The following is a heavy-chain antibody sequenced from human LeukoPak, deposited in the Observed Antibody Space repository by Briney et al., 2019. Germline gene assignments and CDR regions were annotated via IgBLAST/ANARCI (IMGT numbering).Heavy chain of an antibody. CDR3: ARNSMIGNAFDI. D-gene: IGHD3-22*01. Sequence: GASVKVSCKASGGTFSSYAISWVRQAPGQGLERMGGIIPIFGTANYAQKFQGRVTITADESTSTAYMELSSLRSEDTAVYYCARNSMIGNAFDIWGQGTMVTVSS. V-gene: IGHV1-69*13. CDR1: GGTFSSYA. CDR2: IIPIFGTA. J-gene: IGHJ3*02.